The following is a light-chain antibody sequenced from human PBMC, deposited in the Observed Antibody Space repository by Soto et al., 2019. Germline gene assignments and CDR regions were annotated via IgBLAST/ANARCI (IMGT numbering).Light chain of an antibody. CDR3: QQSYSTLTWT. CDR1: QSISSY. Sequence: DMQMTKSPSSLCASVGDRVTITCRASQSISSYLNWYQQKPGKAPKLLIYAASSLQSGVPSRFSGSGSGTDFTLTISSLQPEDFATYHCQQSYSTLTWTFGQGTKVEIK. J-gene: IGKJ1*01. V-gene: IGKV1-39*01. CDR2: AAS.